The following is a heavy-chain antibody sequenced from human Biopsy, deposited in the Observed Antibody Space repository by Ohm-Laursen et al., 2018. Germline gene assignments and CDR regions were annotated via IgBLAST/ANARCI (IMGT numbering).Heavy chain of an antibody. CDR2: IVVGSGHT. CDR1: GFTFSSFA. J-gene: IGHJ6*02. V-gene: IGHV1-58*01. CDR3: AATSTLYYYYYAMDV. Sequence: ASVKVSCKASGFTFSSFAVQWVRQARGQRLEWIGWIVVGSGHTDYAQKFQERVTITRDMSTSTAYMELTSLRSEDTAVYYCAATSTLYYYYYAMDVWDQGTTITVSS.